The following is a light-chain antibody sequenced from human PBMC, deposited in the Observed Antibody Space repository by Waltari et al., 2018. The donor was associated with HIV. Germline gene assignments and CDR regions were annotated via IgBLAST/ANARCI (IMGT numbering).Light chain of an antibody. J-gene: IGKJ1*01. V-gene: IGKV1-5*03. CDR3: HQYSDYLGS. CDR1: QNVGAW. Sequence: DIHMSQFHPPLTAPVGAKVKITCRASQNVGAWLAWYQQKPGEAPNLLIYKATNVEGGVPSRFSGSASGTDFTLTIDSLHPDDFATYYCHQYSDYLGSFGQGTKVEVK. CDR2: KAT.